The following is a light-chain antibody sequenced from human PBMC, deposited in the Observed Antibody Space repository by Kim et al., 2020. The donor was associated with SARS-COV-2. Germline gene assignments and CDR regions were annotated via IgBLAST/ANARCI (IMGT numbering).Light chain of an antibody. Sequence: QSVLTQPPSASGTPGQRVTISCSGSSSNIGGNVVNWYQQLPGTAPKLLIYSNSQRPSGVPDRFSGSKSGASASLAISGLQSEDESYYYCATWDDSLNGWVFGGGTQLTVL. V-gene: IGLV1-44*01. CDR3: ATWDDSLNGWV. J-gene: IGLJ3*02. CDR2: SNS. CDR1: SSNIGGNV.